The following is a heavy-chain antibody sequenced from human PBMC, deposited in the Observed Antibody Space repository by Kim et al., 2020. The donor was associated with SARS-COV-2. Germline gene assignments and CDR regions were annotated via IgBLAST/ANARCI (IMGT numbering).Heavy chain of an antibody. D-gene: IGHD3-10*01. J-gene: IGHJ4*02. V-gene: IGHV3-64*01. Sequence: KGRFTIARENSKNTLYLQMGSLRAEDMAVYYCARFGGGTMVRGDQYYFDYWGQGTLVTVSS. CDR3: ARFGGGTMVRGDQYYFDY.